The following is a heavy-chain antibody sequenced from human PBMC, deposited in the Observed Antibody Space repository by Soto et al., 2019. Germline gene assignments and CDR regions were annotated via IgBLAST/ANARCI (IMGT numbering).Heavy chain of an antibody. Sequence: SVKVSCKASGGTFSSYAISWVRQAPGQGLEWMGGIIPIFGTANYAQKFQGRVTITADESTSTAYMELSSLRSEDTAVYYCARGKNDGSGWPYYYYGMDVWGQGTTVTVSS. CDR1: GGTFSSYA. CDR2: IIPIFGTA. J-gene: IGHJ6*02. V-gene: IGHV1-69*13. D-gene: IGHD6-19*01. CDR3: ARGKNDGSGWPYYYYGMDV.